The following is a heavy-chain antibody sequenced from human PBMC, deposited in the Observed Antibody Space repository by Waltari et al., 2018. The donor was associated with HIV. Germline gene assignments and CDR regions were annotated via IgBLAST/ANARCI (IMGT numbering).Heavy chain of an antibody. CDR1: GSALRHYS. D-gene: IGHD3-10*01. V-gene: IGHV3-21*04. CDR2: IRRGNNEK. Sequence: LVVSVGGVVKLVGSIRLTCASSGSALRHYSMNWVRQSPVSGLEWVASIRRGNNEKHYLDSVRGRFVISRDNSESFVYLQMESVREEDTATYFCVRDDPGYGPIDYWGQGTPVTV. J-gene: IGHJ4*02. CDR3: VRDDPGYGPIDY.